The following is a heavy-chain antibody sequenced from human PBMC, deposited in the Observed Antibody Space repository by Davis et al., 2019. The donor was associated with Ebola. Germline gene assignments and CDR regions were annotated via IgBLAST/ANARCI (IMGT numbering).Heavy chain of an antibody. CDR3: ATPVVSGSYYHYFDY. CDR1: GGTFSSYA. V-gene: IGHV1-69*13. D-gene: IGHD1-26*01. CDR2: ITPIFGTA. J-gene: IGHJ4*02. Sequence: SVKVSCKASGGTFSSYAISWVRQAPGQGLEWMGGITPIFGTANYAQKFQGRVTITADESTSTAYMELSSLRSEDTAVYYCATPVVSGSYYHYFDYWGQGTLVTVSS.